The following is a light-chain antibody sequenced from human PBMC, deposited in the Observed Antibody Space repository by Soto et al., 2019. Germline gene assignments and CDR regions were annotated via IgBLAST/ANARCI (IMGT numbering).Light chain of an antibody. V-gene: IGKV1-9*01. CDR2: AAS. CDR1: QGISSY. Sequence: IQLSQSPSSLSASVGDRVTITCRASQGISSYFAWYQQKPGKAPKVLIYAASTLQNGVPPRFSGSGSGTDFTLTISSLQPEDFATYYCQQLNAYPYTFGQGTQLEIK. J-gene: IGKJ2*01. CDR3: QQLNAYPYT.